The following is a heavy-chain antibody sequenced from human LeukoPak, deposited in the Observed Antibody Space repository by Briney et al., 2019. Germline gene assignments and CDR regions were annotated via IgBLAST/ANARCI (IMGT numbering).Heavy chain of an antibody. Sequence: GGSLRLSCAASGFTFRNYGMHWVRQAPGKGLEWVAMISYDGNTKYYADSVKGRFTISRDNSKNTLSLQMNSLRAEDTAVYFCARDPSLRVTLDYWGQGTLVTASS. D-gene: IGHD4-4*01. J-gene: IGHJ4*02. V-gene: IGHV3-33*01. CDR1: GFTFRNYG. CDR3: ARDPSLRVTLDY. CDR2: ISYDGNTK.